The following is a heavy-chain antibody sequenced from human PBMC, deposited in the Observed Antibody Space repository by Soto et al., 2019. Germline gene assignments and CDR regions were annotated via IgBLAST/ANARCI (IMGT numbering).Heavy chain of an antibody. CDR3: AKYLGPTVIFDI. D-gene: IGHD3-16*01. CDR2: IYYSGST. Sequence: SETLSLTCTVSDGSIRSDNIYWSWLRQPPGKGLEWIGYIYYSGSTYYNPSLRSRVSISVDTSKNQFSLRLSSVTAADTAIYYCAKYLGPTVIFDIWGQGTKVTDSS. CDR1: DGSIRSDNIY. J-gene: IGHJ3*02. V-gene: IGHV4-30-4*01.